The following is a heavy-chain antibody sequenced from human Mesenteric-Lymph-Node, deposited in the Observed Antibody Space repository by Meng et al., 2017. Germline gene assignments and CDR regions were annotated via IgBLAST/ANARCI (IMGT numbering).Heavy chain of an antibody. CDR2: VYHNGVT. CDR3: ARGGATPMIIKY. Sequence: QVQLKQWGAEVLKPAETLPLTCAVYVGSLSGYYWSWIRQPPGKGLEWMGEVYHNGVTKYSPSLRSRVVISIDTSKNQFSLNLRSVSAADTAMYYCARGGATPMIIKYWGPGTLVTVSS. D-gene: IGHD3-10*01. V-gene: IGHV4-34*02. J-gene: IGHJ4*02. CDR1: VGSLSGYY.